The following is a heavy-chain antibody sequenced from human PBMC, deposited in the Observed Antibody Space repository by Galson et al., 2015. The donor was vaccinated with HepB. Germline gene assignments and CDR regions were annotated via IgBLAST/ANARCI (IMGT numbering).Heavy chain of an antibody. V-gene: IGHV3-15*01. Sequence: LRLSCAASGFTFSNAWMSWVRQAPGKGLEWVGRIKSKTDGGTTDYAAPVKGRFTISRDDSKNTLYLQMNSLKTEDTAVYYCTTDYDILTGANYYYGKDVWGQGTTVTVSS. D-gene: IGHD3-9*01. CDR1: GFTFSNAW. CDR3: TTDYDILTGANYYYGKDV. J-gene: IGHJ6*02. CDR2: IKSKTDGGTT.